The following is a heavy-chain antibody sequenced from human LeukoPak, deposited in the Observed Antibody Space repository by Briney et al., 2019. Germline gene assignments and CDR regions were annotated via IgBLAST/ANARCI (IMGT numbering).Heavy chain of an antibody. CDR1: DFSVSSGYY. Sequence: RPSETLSLTCAVSDFSVSSGYYWGWIRQPPGKGLEWIGSIYHSGSTYYNPSLKSRVTISSDTSKNQFSLKLNSVTAADTAVYYCARRRVGAISSYNWFDPWGQGTLVTVSS. CDR3: ARRRVGAISSYNWFDP. V-gene: IGHV4-38-2*01. D-gene: IGHD1-26*01. CDR2: IYHSGST. J-gene: IGHJ5*02.